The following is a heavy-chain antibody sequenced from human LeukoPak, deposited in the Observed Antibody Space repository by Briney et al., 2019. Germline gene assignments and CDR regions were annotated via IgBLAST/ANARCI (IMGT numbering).Heavy chain of an antibody. Sequence: GASVKVSCKVSGYTLTELSMHWVRQDPGKGLEWMGGFDPEDGETIYAQKFQGRVTMTEDTSTDTAYMELSSLRSEDTAVYYCATVNPQYCSSTSCSFNWFDPWGQGTLVTVSS. D-gene: IGHD2-2*01. CDR1: GYTLTELS. V-gene: IGHV1-24*01. J-gene: IGHJ5*02. CDR2: FDPEDGET. CDR3: ATVNPQYCSSTSCSFNWFDP.